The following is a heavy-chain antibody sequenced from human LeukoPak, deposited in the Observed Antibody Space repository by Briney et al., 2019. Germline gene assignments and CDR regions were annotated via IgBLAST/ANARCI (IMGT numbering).Heavy chain of an antibody. J-gene: IGHJ3*02. CDR2: ISSSGGTI. Sequence: KAGGSLRLSCAASGFTFSDYYMNWIRQAPGKGLEWISYISSSGGTIYYADSVKGRFTISRDNAKNSLYLQMNSLRAEDTAVYYCAGYSSGWFGAFHIWGQGTTVTVSS. CDR1: GFTFSDYY. V-gene: IGHV3-11*04. CDR3: AGYSSGWFGAFHI. D-gene: IGHD6-19*01.